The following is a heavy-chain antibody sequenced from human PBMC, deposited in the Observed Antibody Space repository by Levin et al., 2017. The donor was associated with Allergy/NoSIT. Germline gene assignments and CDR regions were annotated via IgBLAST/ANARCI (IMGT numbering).Heavy chain of an antibody. J-gene: IGHJ5*02. CDR1: GGSFSGYY. CDR3: ARGCRSTSRDGLFDP. CDR2: INHSGSS. D-gene: IGHD2-2*01. V-gene: IGHV4-34*01. Sequence: GSLRLSCAVYGGSFSGYYWSWIRQPPGKGLEWVGEINHSGSSNYNPSLKSRVTISVDTSKNQLYLRLRSVTAADTGVCDCARGCRSTSRDGLFDPWGKGTLVTVSS.